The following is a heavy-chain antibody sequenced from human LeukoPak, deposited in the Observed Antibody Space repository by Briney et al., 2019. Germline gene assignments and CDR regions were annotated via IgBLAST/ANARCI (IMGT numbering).Heavy chain of an antibody. CDR2: ISSSGSTI. CDR1: GFTFSSYE. D-gene: IGHD6-13*01. Sequence: GGSLRLPCAASGFTFSSYEMNWVRQAPGKGLEWVSYISSSGSTIYYADSVKGRFTISRDNAKNSLYLQMNSLRAEDTAVYYCARDSVAAAGTRSKYNWFDPWGQGTLVTVSS. V-gene: IGHV3-48*03. CDR3: ARDSVAAAGTRSKYNWFDP. J-gene: IGHJ5*02.